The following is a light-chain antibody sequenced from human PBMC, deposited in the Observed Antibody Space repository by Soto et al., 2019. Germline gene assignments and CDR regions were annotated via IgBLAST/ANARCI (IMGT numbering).Light chain of an antibody. J-gene: IGKJ4*01. CDR3: HQRSSWPLT. CDR1: QSISSF. Sequence: EIELTQSPATLSLSPGERATLSCRASQSISSFLAWYQHKPGRAPRLLIYDVSNRATGIPARFSGGGSGTDFTLTISSLEPEDFAVYYCHQRSSWPLTFGGGTNVEIK. CDR2: DVS. V-gene: IGKV3-11*01.